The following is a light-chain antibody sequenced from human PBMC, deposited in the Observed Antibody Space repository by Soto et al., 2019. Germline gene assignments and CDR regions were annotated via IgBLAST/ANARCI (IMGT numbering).Light chain of an antibody. Sequence: QSALTQPASVSGSPGQSITISCTGTSSDVGPYNYVSWYQHHPGKAPKLLIYEVTKRPSGVSNRFSGSKSGNTASLTISGLQAEDEADYYCSSFTDSNTLVFGTGTKLTVL. V-gene: IGLV2-14*01. CDR2: EVT. CDR3: SSFTDSNTLV. J-gene: IGLJ1*01. CDR1: SSDVGPYNY.